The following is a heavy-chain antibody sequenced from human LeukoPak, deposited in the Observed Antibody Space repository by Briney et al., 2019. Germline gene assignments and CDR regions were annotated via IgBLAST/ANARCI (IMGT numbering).Heavy chain of an antibody. CDR1: GGSISSYY. Sequence: PSETLSLTCTVSGGSISSYYWSWIRQPPGKGLEWIGYIYYSGSTNYNPSLKSRVTISVDTSKNQFSLKLSSVTAADTAVYYCAGASSLNDAFDIWGQGTMVTVSS. V-gene: IGHV4-59*08. D-gene: IGHD2-2*01. CDR2: IYYSGST. CDR3: AGASSLNDAFDI. J-gene: IGHJ3*02.